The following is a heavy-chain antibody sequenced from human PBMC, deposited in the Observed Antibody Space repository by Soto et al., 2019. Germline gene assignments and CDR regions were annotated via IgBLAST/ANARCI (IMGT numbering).Heavy chain of an antibody. J-gene: IGHJ4*02. V-gene: IGHV3-23*01. D-gene: IGHD2-21*02. CDR3: AKDYGELDIVVVTAIGSFFDY. CDR2: ISGSGGST. CDR1: GFTFSSYA. Sequence: GGSLRLSCAASGFTFSSYAMSWVRQAPGKGLEWVSAISGSGGSTYYADSVKGRFTISRDNSKNTLYLQMNSLRAEDTAVYYCAKDYGELDIVVVTAIGSFFDYWGQGTLVTVSS.